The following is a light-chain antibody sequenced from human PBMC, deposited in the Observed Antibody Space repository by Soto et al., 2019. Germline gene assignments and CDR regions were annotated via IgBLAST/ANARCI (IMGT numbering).Light chain of an antibody. CDR3: CSYAGSSTYVV. Sequence: QSALTQPASVSGSPGQSITISCTGTSSDVGSYNLVSWYQQHPGKAPKRMIYEGSKRPSGVSNRFSGSKSGNTASLTISGLQAEDEADYYCCSYAGSSTYVVFCGGTKLTVL. V-gene: IGLV2-23*01. CDR1: SSDVGSYNL. J-gene: IGLJ2*01. CDR2: EGS.